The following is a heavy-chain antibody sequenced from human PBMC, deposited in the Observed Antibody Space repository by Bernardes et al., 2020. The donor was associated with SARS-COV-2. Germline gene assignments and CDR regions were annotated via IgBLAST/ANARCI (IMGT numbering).Heavy chain of an antibody. CDR3: ARGVMVTTNYYYFDY. CDR1: EFTFSSYT. V-gene: IGHV3-21*01. Sequence: GGSLRLSCAASEFTFSSYTMNWVRQAPGKGLAWVSSISSTSVHIYYADSVKGRFTISRDNAKNSVYLQMNSLRAEDTALYYCARGVMVTTNYYYFDYWGQGSLVTVSS. CDR2: ISSTSVHI. D-gene: IGHD2-21*02. J-gene: IGHJ4*02.